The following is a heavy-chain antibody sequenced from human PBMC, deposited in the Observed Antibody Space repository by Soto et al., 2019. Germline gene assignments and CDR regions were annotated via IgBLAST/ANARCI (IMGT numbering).Heavy chain of an antibody. Sequence: QVQLVESGGGVVQPGRSLRLSCAASGFTFSSYGMHWVRQAPGKGLEWVAVIWYDGSNKYYADSVKGRFTISRDNSKNTLYLQMNSLSAEDTAVYYCARAGDGLGHDAFDIWGQGTMVTVSS. CDR2: IWYDGSNK. J-gene: IGHJ3*02. CDR3: ARAGDGLGHDAFDI. V-gene: IGHV3-33*01. CDR1: GFTFSSYG. D-gene: IGHD6-6*01.